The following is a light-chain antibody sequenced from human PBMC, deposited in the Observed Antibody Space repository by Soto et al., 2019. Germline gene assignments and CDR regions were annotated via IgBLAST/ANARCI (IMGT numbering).Light chain of an antibody. CDR1: QSVSGN. V-gene: IGKV3-15*01. CDR2: GAS. CDR3: QQYNNSTLT. J-gene: IGKJ4*01. Sequence: EIVMTQSPATLSVSPGERATLSCRASQSVSGNLAWYQQKPGQPPRLLIYGASTRATGIPARFSGSGSGTEFTLTISSLQSEDFAVYYCQQYNNSTLTFGGGTKVEIK.